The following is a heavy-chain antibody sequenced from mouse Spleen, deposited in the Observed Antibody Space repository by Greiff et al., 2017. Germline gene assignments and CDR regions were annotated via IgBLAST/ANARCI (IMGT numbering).Heavy chain of an antibody. CDR2: IYPGDGDT. CDR3: AREGYNSYYAMDY. Sequence: VQLQQSGPELVKPGASVKISCKASGYAFSSSWMNWVKQRPGKGLEWIGRIYPGDGDTNYNGKFKGKATLTADKSSSTAYMQLSSLTSEDSAVYYCAREGYNSYYAMDYWGQGTSVTVSS. J-gene: IGHJ4*01. D-gene: IGHD1-3*01. CDR1: GYAFSSSW. V-gene: IGHV1-82*01.